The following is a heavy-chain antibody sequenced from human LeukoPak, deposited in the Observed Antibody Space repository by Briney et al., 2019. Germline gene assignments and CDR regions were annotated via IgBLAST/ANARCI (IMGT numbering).Heavy chain of an antibody. D-gene: IGHD4-17*01. V-gene: IGHV3-23*01. CDR3: AKSGRLGLRGTFFDY. CDR2: ISGSGGST. Sequence: PGGSLRLSCAASGFTFSSYWMSWVRQAPGKGLEWVSGISGSGGSTYYADSVKGRFTISRDNSKNTLYLQMNSLRAEDTAVYYCAKSGRLGLRGTFFDYWGQGTLVTVSS. J-gene: IGHJ4*02. CDR1: GFTFSSYW.